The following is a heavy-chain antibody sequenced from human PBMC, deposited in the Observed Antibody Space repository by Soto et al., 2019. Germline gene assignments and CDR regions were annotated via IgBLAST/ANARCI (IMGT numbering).Heavy chain of an antibody. CDR3: ARVVHYYDFWSGYYRPPGAFDI. V-gene: IGHV1-8*01. D-gene: IGHD3-3*01. CDR1: GYTFTSYD. Sequence: ASVKVSCKASGYTFTSYDINWVRQATGQGLEWMGWMNPNSGNTGYAQKFQGRVTMTRNTSISTAYMELSSLRSEDTAVYYCARVVHYYDFWSGYYRPPGAFDIWGQGTMVTVS. CDR2: MNPNSGNT. J-gene: IGHJ3*02.